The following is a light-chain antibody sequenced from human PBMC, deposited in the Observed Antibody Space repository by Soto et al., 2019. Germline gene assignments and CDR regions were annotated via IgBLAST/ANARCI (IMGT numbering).Light chain of an antibody. CDR1: STDVGGYDY. CDR2: EVN. V-gene: IGLV2-14*01. Sequence: QSALTQPASVSGSPGQSITISCTGTSTDVGGYDYVSWYQPHLGRAPKLIIYEVNNRPSGVSDRFSGSKSGNTASLTISGILAENEADYYCCSYTSSSTLVIFGGATKLTVL. CDR3: CSYTSSSTLVI. J-gene: IGLJ2*01.